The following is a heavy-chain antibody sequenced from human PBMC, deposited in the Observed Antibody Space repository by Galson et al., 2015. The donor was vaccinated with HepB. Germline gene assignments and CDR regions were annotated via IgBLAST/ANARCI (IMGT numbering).Heavy chain of an antibody. V-gene: IGHV3-30*04. CDR1: GFTFSSYA. J-gene: IGHJ4*02. CDR2: ISYDGSNK. CDR3: ARQGYYDSSGLF. Sequence: SLRLSCAASGFTFSSYAMHWVRQAPGKGLEWVAVISYDGSNKYYADSVKSRFTISRDNSKNTLYLQMNSLRAEDTAVYYCARQGYYDSSGLFWGQGTLVTVSS. D-gene: IGHD3-22*01.